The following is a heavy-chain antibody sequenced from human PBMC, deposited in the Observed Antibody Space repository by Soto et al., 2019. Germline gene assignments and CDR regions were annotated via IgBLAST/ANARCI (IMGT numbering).Heavy chain of an antibody. CDR1: GFTFSSCA. V-gene: IGHV3-23*01. Sequence: DVQLLESGGGLVQPGGSLRLSCAASGFTFSSCAMSWVRQAPGKGLEWVSAISGSGANTYYADSVKGRFTISRDNSKNTLYVQMNSLRGEDTAVYYCAKGCDSGYDDVHSCYYVDVWGKCTTVTVSS. CDR2: ISGSGANT. D-gene: IGHD5-12*01. J-gene: IGHJ6*03. CDR3: AKGCDSGYDDVHSCYYVDV.